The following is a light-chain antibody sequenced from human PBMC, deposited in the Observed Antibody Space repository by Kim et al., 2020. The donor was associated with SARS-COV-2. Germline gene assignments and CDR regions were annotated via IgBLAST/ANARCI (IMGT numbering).Light chain of an antibody. V-gene: IGLV3-1*01. Sequence: VCPGQTSRITCSGDKLGYKYVSRYQQKTAQSPVLFINHDTRRPSGNPERFSGANSGSTAALTISGTQAMDEADYYCLAWDRFTGVFGGGTQLTVL. CDR3: LAWDRFTGV. CDR1: KLGYKY. CDR2: HDT. J-gene: IGLJ2*01.